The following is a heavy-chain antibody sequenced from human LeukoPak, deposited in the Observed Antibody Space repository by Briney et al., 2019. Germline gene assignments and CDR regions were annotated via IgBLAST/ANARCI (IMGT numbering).Heavy chain of an antibody. CDR2: ISSSSSYI. D-gene: IGHD3-10*01. CDR3: ARESYYYGSGSYWSLGDAFDI. Sequence: GGSLRLSCAASGFTFSSYNMNWVRQAPGKGLEWVSSISSSSSYIYYADSVKGRFTISRDNAKNSLYLQMNSLRAEDTAVYYCARESYYYGSGSYWSLGDAFDIWGQGTMVTVSS. V-gene: IGHV3-21*01. CDR1: GFTFSSYN. J-gene: IGHJ3*02.